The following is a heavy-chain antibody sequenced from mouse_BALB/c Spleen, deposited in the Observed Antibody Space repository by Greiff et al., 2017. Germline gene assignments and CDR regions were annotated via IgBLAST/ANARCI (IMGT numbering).Heavy chain of an antibody. CDR3: VPIYYYGSSYSAWFAY. V-gene: IGHV14-3*02. Sequence: VQLQQSGAELVKPGASVKLSCTASGFNIKDTYMHWVKQRPEQGLEWIGRIDPANGNTKYDPKFQGKATITADTSSNTAYLQLSSLTSEDTAVYYCVPIYYYGSSYSAWFAYWGQGTLVTVSA. D-gene: IGHD1-1*01. J-gene: IGHJ3*01. CDR1: GFNIKDTY. CDR2: IDPANGNT.